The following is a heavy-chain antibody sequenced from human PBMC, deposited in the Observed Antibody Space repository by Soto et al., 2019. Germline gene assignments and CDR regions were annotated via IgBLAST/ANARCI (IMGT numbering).Heavy chain of an antibody. CDR1: GGSIWRGGYS. D-gene: IGHD6-13*01. V-gene: IGHV4-30-2*01. J-gene: IGHJ4*02. Sequence: SENLSAPFAVSGGSIWRGGYSWGWVRQPPGKGLEWIGYIYHSGSTYSNPSLKSRVTISVDRSKNQFSLKLSSVTAADTAVYYCASSHAGAHITAAVHWGQGTLVTVSS. CDR3: ASSHAGAHITAAVH. CDR2: IYHSGST.